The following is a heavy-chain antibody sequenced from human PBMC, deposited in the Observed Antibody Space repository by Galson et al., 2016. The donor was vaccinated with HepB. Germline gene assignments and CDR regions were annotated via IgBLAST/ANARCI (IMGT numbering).Heavy chain of an antibody. D-gene: IGHD2-21*02. CDR2: ISDSGAST. CDR3: ASVGNGGDWSFSAFDI. Sequence: SLRLSCAASGFSFSDYYMSWVRQAPGKGLEWVSSISDSGASTYYADSVRGRVTISRDNSKNTQYLQMKSLRSEDTAVYYCASVGNGGDWSFSAFDIWGQGTMVTVSS. V-gene: IGHV3-23*01. J-gene: IGHJ3*02. CDR1: GFSFSDYY.